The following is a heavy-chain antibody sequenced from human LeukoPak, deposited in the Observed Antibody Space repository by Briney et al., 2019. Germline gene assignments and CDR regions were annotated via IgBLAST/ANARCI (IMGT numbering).Heavy chain of an antibody. D-gene: IGHD3-22*01. CDR3: ARDRLYYDSSGNGDI. CDR1: GFTFSSYA. CDR2: ISGSGGST. J-gene: IGHJ3*02. Sequence: PGGSLRLSCAASGFTFSSYAMSWVRQAPGKGLEWVSAISGSGGSTYYADSVKGRFTISRDNAKNSLYLQMNSLRAEDTAVYYCARDRLYYDSSGNGDIWGQGTMVTVSS. V-gene: IGHV3-23*01.